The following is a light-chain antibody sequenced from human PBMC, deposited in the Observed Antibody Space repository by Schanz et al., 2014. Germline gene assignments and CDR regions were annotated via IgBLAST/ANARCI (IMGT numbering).Light chain of an antibody. CDR1: QSISSKY. CDR2: GAS. J-gene: IGKJ1*01. Sequence: EIVLTQSPGTLSLSPGERATLSCRASQSISSKYFAWYQQRPGQAPRLLIYGASSRATGIPDRFSGSGSGTDFTLTITRLEPEDFAVYYCQHYGSSPETFGRGTTVEIK. V-gene: IGKV3-20*01. CDR3: QHYGSSPET.